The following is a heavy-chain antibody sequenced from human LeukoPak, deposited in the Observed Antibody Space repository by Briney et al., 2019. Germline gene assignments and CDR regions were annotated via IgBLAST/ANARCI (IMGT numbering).Heavy chain of an antibody. D-gene: IGHD4/OR15-4a*01. Sequence: GASVKVSCKASGGTFSSYAISWVRQAPGQGLEWMGRIIPIFGTANYAQKFQGRVTITTDESTSTAYMELSSLRSEDTAVYYCGRAKYGGNFFYRFGPWGQGTLVTVSS. CDR2: IIPIFGTA. CDR1: GGTFSSYA. V-gene: IGHV1-69*05. J-gene: IGHJ4*03. CDR3: GRAKYGGNFFYRFGP.